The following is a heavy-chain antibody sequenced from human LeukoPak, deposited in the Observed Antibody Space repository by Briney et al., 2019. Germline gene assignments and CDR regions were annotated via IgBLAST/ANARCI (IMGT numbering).Heavy chain of an antibody. D-gene: IGHD6-19*01. Sequence: EASVKVSCKASGYTFTSYDINWVRQVTGQGLEWMGWLNPKSGNTGYAQNFQGRVTITRNTSISTAYMEVSSLRYEDTAVYYCARRAVDNSYYYYMDVWGRGTTVTVSS. CDR3: ARRAVDNSYYYYMDV. J-gene: IGHJ6*03. V-gene: IGHV1-8*03. CDR1: GYTFTSYD. CDR2: LNPKSGNT.